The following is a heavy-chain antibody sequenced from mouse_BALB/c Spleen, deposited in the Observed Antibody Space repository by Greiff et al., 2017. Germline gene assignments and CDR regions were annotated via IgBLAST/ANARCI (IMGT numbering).Heavy chain of an antibody. D-gene: IGHD4-1*02. CDR3: ARPSTGTGYFDY. V-gene: IGHV5-17*02. CDR2: ISSGSSTI. Sequence: EVKLVESGGGLVQPGGSRKLSCAASGFTFSSFGMHWVRQAPEKGLEWVAYISSGSSTIYYADTVKGRFTISRDNPKNTLFLQMTSLRSEDTAMYYCARPSTGTGYFDYWGQGTTLTVSS. CDR1: GFTFSSFG. J-gene: IGHJ2*01.